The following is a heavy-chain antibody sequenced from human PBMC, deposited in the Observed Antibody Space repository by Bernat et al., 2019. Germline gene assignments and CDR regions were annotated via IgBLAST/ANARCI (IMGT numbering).Heavy chain of an antibody. D-gene: IGHD6-6*01. CDR2: IAYVGSNK. CDR1: GFTFSSYG. J-gene: IGHJ4*02. Sequence: QVQLVESGGGVVQPGRSLRLSCAASGFTFSSYGMHWVRQAPGKGLEWVAVIAYVGSNKYYADSVKGRFTISRDNSKNTLYLQMNSLRAEDTAVYYCAKERYSSSSQQDSDWGQGTLVTVSS. CDR3: AKERYSSSSQQDSD. V-gene: IGHV3-30*18.